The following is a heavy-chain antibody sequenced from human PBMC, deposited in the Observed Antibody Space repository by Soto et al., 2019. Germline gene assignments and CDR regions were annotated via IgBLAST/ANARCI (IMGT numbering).Heavy chain of an antibody. Sequence: GGSLRLSCAASGFTFSSYAMSWVRQAPGKGLEWVSAISGSGGSTYYADSVKGRFTISRDNSKNTLYLQMNSLRAEDTAVYYCAKDLSYYDSSGYDYWGQGTLVTVSS. V-gene: IGHV3-23*01. J-gene: IGHJ4*02. CDR3: AKDLSYYDSSGYDY. D-gene: IGHD3-22*01. CDR2: ISGSGGST. CDR1: GFTFSSYA.